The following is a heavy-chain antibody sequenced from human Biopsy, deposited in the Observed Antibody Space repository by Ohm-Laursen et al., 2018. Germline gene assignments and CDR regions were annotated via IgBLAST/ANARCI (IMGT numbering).Heavy chain of an antibody. V-gene: IGHV4-61*08. CDR3: ARLFRLDDYWNDDPPDGFDV. D-gene: IGHD3-3*01. J-gene: IGHJ3*01. CDR2: ISDTGTT. CDR1: GGFIGGSGDY. Sequence: SETLSLTRTVSGGFIGGSGDYWRRIRPPPGQGLEWTGNISDTGTTNYNPSLRGRVAMSVDTSKNQFSLQLISVTAADTAMFFCARLFRLDDYWNDDPPDGFDVWGQGTMVTVSS.